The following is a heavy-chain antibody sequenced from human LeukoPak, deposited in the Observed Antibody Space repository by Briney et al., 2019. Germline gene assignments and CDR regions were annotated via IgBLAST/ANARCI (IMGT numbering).Heavy chain of an antibody. J-gene: IGHJ6*02. CDR3: AKDSYYYYGMDV. V-gene: IGHV3-30*18. Sequence: QTGGSLRLSCAASGFTFSSYGMHWVRQAPDKGLEWVAVISYDGSNKYYADSVKGRFTISRDNSKNTLYLQMNSLRAEDTAVYYCAKDSYYYYGMDVWGQGTTVTVSS. CDR1: GFTFSSYG. CDR2: ISYDGSNK.